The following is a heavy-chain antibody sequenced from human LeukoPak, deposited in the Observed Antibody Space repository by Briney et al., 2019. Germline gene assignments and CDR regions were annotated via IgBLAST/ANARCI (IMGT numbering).Heavy chain of an antibody. D-gene: IGHD3-16*01. V-gene: IGHV3-11*04. CDR3: ASDSDYDYVWGYPEGWFDP. CDR2: ISSSGSTI. Sequence: PGGSLRLSCAASGFTFSDYYMSWIRQAPGKGLEWVSYISSSGSTIYYADSVKGRFTISRDNAKNSLYLQMNSLRAEDTAVYYCASDSDYDYVWGYPEGWFDPWGQGTLVTVSS. J-gene: IGHJ5*02. CDR1: GFTFSDYY.